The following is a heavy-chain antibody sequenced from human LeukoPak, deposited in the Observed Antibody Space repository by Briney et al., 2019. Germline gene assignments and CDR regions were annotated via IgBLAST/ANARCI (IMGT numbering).Heavy chain of an antibody. Sequence: ASVKVSCKVSGYTLTELSMHWVRQAPGKGLEWMGGFDPEDGETIYAQKFQGRVTMTEDTSTDTAYMELSSLRFEDTAVYYCARDEFPEVAATFGMDVWGQGTTVTVSS. CDR3: ARDEFPEVAATFGMDV. CDR2: FDPEDGET. CDR1: GYTLTELS. D-gene: IGHD2-15*01. V-gene: IGHV1-24*01. J-gene: IGHJ6*02.